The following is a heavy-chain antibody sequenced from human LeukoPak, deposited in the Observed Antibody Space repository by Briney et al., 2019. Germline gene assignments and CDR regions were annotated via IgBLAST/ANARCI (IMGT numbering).Heavy chain of an antibody. CDR1: GFTFSSYS. D-gene: IGHD1/OR15-1a*01. Sequence: PGGSLRLSCAASGFTFSSYSMNWVRQAPGKGLEWLAYISYSGSTNYNPSLKSRVIISVDTSKNHFSLKLSSVTAADTALYYCARHENKALASGYYYYMDVWGKGTTVTVSS. CDR2: ISYSGST. J-gene: IGHJ6*03. CDR3: ARHENKALASGYYYYMDV. V-gene: IGHV4-59*08.